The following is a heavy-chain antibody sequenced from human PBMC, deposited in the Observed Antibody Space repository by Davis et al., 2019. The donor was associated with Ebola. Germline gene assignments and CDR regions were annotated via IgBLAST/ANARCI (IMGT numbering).Heavy chain of an antibody. J-gene: IGHJ4*02. CDR3: ARVRRGGSSAS. Sequence: AASVKVSCKASGGTFSSYAISWVRQAPGQGLEWMGWISAYNGNTNYAQKFQGRVTMTRDTSTSTVYMELSSLRSEDTAVYYCARVRRGGSSASWGQGTLVTVSS. CDR1: GGTFSSYA. D-gene: IGHD1-26*01. CDR2: ISAYNGNT. V-gene: IGHV1-18*01.